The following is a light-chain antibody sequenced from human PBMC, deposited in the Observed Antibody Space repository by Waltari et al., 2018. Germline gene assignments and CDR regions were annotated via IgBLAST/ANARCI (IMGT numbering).Light chain of an antibody. CDR2: RAS. CDR3: QQYNMWPRT. CDR1: QSVSAN. V-gene: IGKV3-15*01. Sequence: EIVMTQSPASLSVFPGERATLSCRASQSVSANLAWYQQKPGQAPRLLIYRASTRATGIPATFGGSGSGTEFTLTISSLQSEDFAIYYCQQYNMWPRTFGQGTKVEIK. J-gene: IGKJ1*01.